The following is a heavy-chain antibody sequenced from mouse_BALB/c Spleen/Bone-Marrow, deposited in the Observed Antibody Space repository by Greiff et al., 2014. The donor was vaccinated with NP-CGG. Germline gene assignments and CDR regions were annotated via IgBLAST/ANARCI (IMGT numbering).Heavy chain of an antibody. CDR2: INPDSSTI. CDR1: GFDFSRYW. CDR3: ARNGYYGWIAY. D-gene: IGHD2-3*01. J-gene: IGHJ3*01. Sequence: VQLVESGGGLVQPGGSLKLSCAASGFDFSRYWMTWVRQAPGKGLEWIGGINPDSSTINYTPSLKDKFIISRDNAKNTLYLQMSKVRSEDTALYYCARNGYYGWIAYWGQGTLVTVSA. V-gene: IGHV4-1*02.